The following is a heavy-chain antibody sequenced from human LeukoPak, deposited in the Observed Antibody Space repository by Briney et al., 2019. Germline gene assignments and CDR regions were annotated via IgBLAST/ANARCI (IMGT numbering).Heavy chain of an antibody. CDR3: ARSVTTVVTPIYYYYYMDV. Sequence: GASVKVSCKASGYTFTSYGISWVRQAPGQGLEWMGWISAYNGNTNYAQKLQGRVTMTTDTSTSTAYMELRSLRSDDTAVYYCARSVTTVVTPIYYYYYMDVWGKGTTVTISS. CDR2: ISAYNGNT. J-gene: IGHJ6*03. CDR1: GYTFTSYG. D-gene: IGHD4-23*01. V-gene: IGHV1-18*01.